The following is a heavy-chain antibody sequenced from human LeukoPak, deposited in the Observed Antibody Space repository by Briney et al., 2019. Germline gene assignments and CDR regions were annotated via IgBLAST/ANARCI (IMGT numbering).Heavy chain of an antibody. V-gene: IGHV4-34*01. D-gene: IGHD3-3*01. J-gene: IGHJ4*02. CDR2: INHSGST. CDR1: GGSFSGYY. CDR3: ARGTYYDFWRGYPNPHPLDY. Sequence: TSETLSLTCAVYGGSFSGYYWSWIRQPPGKGLEWIGEINHSGSTNYNPSLKSRVTISVDTSKNQFSLKLSSVTAADTAVYYCARGTYYDFWRGYPNPHPLDYWGQGTLVTVSS.